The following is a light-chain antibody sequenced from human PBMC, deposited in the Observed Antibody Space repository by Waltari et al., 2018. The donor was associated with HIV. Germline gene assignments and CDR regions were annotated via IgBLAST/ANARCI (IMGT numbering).Light chain of an antibody. CDR3: QQSYSTPRT. CDR1: QSISSY. CDR2: AAS. V-gene: IGKV1-39*01. Sequence: TQSPSSLSASVGDRVTITCRASQSISSYLNWYQQKPGKAPKLLIYAASSLQSGVPARFSGSGSGTEFTLTISRLQPEDCATYYCQQSYSTPRTFGQGTKVEIK. J-gene: IGKJ1*01.